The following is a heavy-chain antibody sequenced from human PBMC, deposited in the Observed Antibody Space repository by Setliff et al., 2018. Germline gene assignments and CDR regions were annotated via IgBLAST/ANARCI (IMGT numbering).Heavy chain of an antibody. Sequence: AGGSLRLSCAASGFMFSTYGMHWVRQAPGKGLEWVAYIRSDGSNKYYTALVKGRFSITRDNSKNTLYLQMSSLRPEDTALYYCAKPRPGWPAGFDSWGQGTLVTVSS. CDR2: IRSDGSNK. V-gene: IGHV3-30*02. J-gene: IGHJ4*02. CDR1: GFMFSTYG. D-gene: IGHD6-19*01. CDR3: AKPRPGWPAGFDS.